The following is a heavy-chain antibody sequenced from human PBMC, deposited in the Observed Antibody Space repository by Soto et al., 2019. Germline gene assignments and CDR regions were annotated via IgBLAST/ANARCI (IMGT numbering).Heavy chain of an antibody. V-gene: IGHV4-30-4*01. CDR1: GGSISSGDYY. CDR3: ARGGTGDCTNGVCYYLPPINNWFDP. D-gene: IGHD2-8*01. J-gene: IGHJ5*02. Sequence: SETLSLTCTVSGGSISSGDYYWSWIRQPPGKGLEWIGYIYYSGSTYYNPSLKSRVTISVDTSKNQFSLKLSTVTAADTAVYYCARGGTGDCTNGVCYYLPPINNWFDPWGQGTLVTVSS. CDR2: IYYSGST.